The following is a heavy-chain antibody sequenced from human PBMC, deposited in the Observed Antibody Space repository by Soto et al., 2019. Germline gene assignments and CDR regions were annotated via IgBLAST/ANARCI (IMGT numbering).Heavy chain of an antibody. D-gene: IGHD6-6*01. J-gene: IGHJ6*03. CDR3: ARVRQLGGYFYYYMDV. V-gene: IGHV1-18*01. Sequence: QVQLLQSGAEVKKPGASVKVSCKASGYTFTNYGITWVRQAPGQGLEWMGWISAYNGDTHYTQRLQGRVTMTTDTSTSTAYMELRGLRSDDTAVCYCARVRQLGGYFYYYMDVWGKGTTVTVSS. CDR2: ISAYNGDT. CDR1: GYTFTNYG.